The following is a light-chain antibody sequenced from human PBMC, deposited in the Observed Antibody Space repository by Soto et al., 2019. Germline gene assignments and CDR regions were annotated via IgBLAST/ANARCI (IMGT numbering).Light chain of an antibody. CDR1: SSNVGSNY. CDR2: DNG. V-gene: IGLV1-51*01. Sequence: QSVLTQPPSVSAAPGQKVTISCSGSSSNVGSNYVSWYQQLPGTAPKLLIYDNGKRPSGIPDRFSGSQSGTSATLGITGLQTGDEADYYCGTWANSLSAVFGGGTKLTVL. CDR3: GTWANSLSAV. J-gene: IGLJ2*01.